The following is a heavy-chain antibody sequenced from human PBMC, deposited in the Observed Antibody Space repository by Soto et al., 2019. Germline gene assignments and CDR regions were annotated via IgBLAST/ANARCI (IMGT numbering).Heavy chain of an antibody. J-gene: IGHJ6*02. V-gene: IGHV3-15*07. CDR2: IKTRDEGETT. CDR3: TTGSVEGF. Sequence: DVQLVDSGGGLVKPGGSLRLSCEASGFSVSNAWMNWVRQAPGKGLEWVGRIKTRDEGETTNYAAPMKGRFTISRDDSKNTLYLQMNSLKTEDTAVYYCTTGSVEGFWGQGTTVTVSS. D-gene: IGHD2-15*01. CDR1: GFSVSNAW.